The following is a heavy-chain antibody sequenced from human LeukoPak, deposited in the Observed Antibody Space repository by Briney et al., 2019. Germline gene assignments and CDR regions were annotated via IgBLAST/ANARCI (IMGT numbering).Heavy chain of an antibody. Sequence: SQTLSLTCTVSGGSISSGSYYWSWIRQPAGKGLEWIGRIYTSGSTNYNPSLKSRVTISVDTSKNQFSLKLSSVTAADTAVYYCARLIVVVKGDYFDYWGQGTLVTVSS. CDR1: GGSISSGSYY. J-gene: IGHJ4*02. CDR3: ARLIVVVKGDYFDY. CDR2: IYTSGST. V-gene: IGHV4-61*02. D-gene: IGHD3-22*01.